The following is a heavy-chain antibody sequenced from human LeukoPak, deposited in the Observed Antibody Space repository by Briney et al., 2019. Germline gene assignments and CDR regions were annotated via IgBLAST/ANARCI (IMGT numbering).Heavy chain of an antibody. CDR2: IKSDGSYT. CDR3: AARDSGYIDY. J-gene: IGHJ4*02. D-gene: IGHD1-26*01. V-gene: IGHV3-74*01. CDR1: GFAFTSSW. Sequence: GGALRLSCAASGFAFTSSWMHWVRQAPGKGLVWVSRIKSDGSYTNYADSVKGRFTISRDNAKNTVYLQMNSLRVEDTAVYYCAARDSGYIDYGGQGTLVAVSA.